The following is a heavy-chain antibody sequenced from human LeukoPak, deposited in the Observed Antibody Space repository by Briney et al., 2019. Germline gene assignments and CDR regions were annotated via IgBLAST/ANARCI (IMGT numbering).Heavy chain of an antibody. J-gene: IGHJ6*02. D-gene: IGHD2-15*01. Sequence: PSETLSLTCAVYGGSFSGYYWSWIRRPPGKGLEWIGEINHSGSTNYNPSLKSRVTISVDTSKNQFSLKLSSVTAADTAVYFCAWSGCSGAICSAYYYYGMAVWGQGTTVTVSS. CDR2: INHSGST. CDR3: AWSGCSGAICSAYYYYGMAV. CDR1: GGSFSGYY. V-gene: IGHV4-34*01.